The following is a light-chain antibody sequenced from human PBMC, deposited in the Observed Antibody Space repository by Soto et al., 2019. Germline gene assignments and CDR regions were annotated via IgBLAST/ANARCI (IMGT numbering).Light chain of an antibody. V-gene: IGLV2-14*01. CDR3: NSFRVSHLYV. CDR2: EVT. Sequence: QSALSQPASVSWSPGQTIASAWTGTSTDVGGYNSVSWYQHHPGKAPKLIIYEVTHRPSGVSDRFSASKSGNTASLTISGLQAEDEADYYCNSFRVSHLYVFGTGTKVTVL. J-gene: IGLJ1*01. CDR1: STDVGGYNS.